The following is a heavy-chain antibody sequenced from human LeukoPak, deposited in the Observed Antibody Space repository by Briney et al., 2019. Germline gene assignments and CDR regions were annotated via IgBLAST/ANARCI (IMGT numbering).Heavy chain of an antibody. CDR1: GFTFDDYA. CDR3: VGDYGGSSNY. Sequence: RSLRLSCAASGFTFDDYAMHWVRQAPGKGLEWVSGISWNSGSIGYADSVKGRFTISRDNAKNSLYLQMNSLRAEDTAVYYCVGDYGGSSNYWGQGTLVTVSS. D-gene: IGHD4-23*01. CDR2: ISWNSGSI. J-gene: IGHJ4*02. V-gene: IGHV3-9*01.